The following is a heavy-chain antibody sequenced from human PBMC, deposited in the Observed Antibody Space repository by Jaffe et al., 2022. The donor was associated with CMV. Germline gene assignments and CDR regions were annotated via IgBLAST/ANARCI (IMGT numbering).Heavy chain of an antibody. CDR2: IWYDGSNK. CDR1: GFTFSSYG. CDR3: ARQTPLTIAAAGTPPDY. Sequence: QVQLVESGGGVVQPGRSLRLSCAASGFTFSSYGMHWVRQAPGKGLEWVAVIWYDGSNKYYADSVKGRFTISRDNSKNTLYLQMNSLRAEDTAVYYCARQTPLTIAAAGTPPDYWGQGTLVTVSS. J-gene: IGHJ4*02. D-gene: IGHD6-13*01. V-gene: IGHV3-33*01.